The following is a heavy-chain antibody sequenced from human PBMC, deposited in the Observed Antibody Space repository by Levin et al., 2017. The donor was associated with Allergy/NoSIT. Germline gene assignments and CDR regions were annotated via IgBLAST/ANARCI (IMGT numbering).Heavy chain of an antibody. CDR1: GFTFSSYA. Sequence: GESLKISCAASGFTFSSYAMSWVRQAPGKGLEWVSAISGSGGSTYYADSVKGRFTISRDNSKNTLYLQMNSLRAEDTAVYYCAKSRGDLLWFRELLYYFDYWGQGTLVTVSS. CDR3: AKSRGDLLWFRELLYYFDY. V-gene: IGHV3-23*01. J-gene: IGHJ4*02. D-gene: IGHD3-10*01. CDR2: ISGSGGST.